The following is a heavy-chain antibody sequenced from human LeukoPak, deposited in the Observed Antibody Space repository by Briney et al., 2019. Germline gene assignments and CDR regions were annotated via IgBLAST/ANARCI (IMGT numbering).Heavy chain of an antibody. J-gene: IGHJ4*02. CDR3: ARDGGYSYGLDY. Sequence: SVKVSCKASGGTFSNYAISWVRQAPGQGLEWMGGIIPIFGTANYAQKFQGRVTITADESTSTAYMELSSLRSEDTAVYYCARDGGYSYGLDYWGQGTLVTVSS. CDR1: GGTFSNYA. CDR2: IIPIFGTA. D-gene: IGHD5-18*01. V-gene: IGHV1-69*13.